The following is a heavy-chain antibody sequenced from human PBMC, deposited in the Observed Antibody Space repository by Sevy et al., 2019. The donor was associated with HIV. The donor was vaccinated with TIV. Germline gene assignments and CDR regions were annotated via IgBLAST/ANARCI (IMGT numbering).Heavy chain of an antibody. Sequence: GGSLRLSCAASGFTFNDYAMHWVRQAPGKGLEWVSVISWNSGSIGYADSGKGRFTISGDNAKNSLYLQMNRLRAEDTALYYCAKALGVVSDYYYGMDVGGQGTTVPVSS. CDR2: ISWNSGSI. CDR1: GFTFNDYA. V-gene: IGHV3-9*01. J-gene: IGHJ6*02. CDR3: AKALGVVSDYYYGMDV. D-gene: IGHD3-3*01.